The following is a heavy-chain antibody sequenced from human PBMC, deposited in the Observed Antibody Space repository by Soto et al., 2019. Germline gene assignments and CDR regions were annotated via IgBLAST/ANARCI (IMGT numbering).Heavy chain of an antibody. V-gene: IGHV3-33*01. CDR2: IWFDGSKK. D-gene: IGHD2-2*01. CDR1: GFTFRSYG. CDR3: ARDRLVPYGYGMDV. J-gene: IGHJ6*02. Sequence: QMQLVESGGGVVQPGRSLRLSCAASGFTFRSYGIHWVRQAPGKGLEWVALIWFDGSKKYYVDSVKGRFAVSRDNSKNTLYLQRSRLRVEDTAVYYCARDRLVPYGYGMDVWGQGTTVTVSS.